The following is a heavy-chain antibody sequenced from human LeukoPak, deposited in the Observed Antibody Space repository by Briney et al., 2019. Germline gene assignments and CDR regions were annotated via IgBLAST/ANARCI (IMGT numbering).Heavy chain of an antibody. CDR1: GFTFSSYA. D-gene: IGHD3-22*01. J-gene: IGHJ4*02. V-gene: IGHV3-23*01. CDR2: ISGSGGST. Sequence: GGSLRLSCAASGFTFSSYAMSWVRQAPGKGLEWVSAISGSGGSTYYADSVKGRFTISRDNSKNTLYLQMNSLRAEDTAVYYCAKREDYYDSSGYYYVYTLHFDYWGQGTLVTVSS. CDR3: AKREDYYDSSGYYYVYTLHFDY.